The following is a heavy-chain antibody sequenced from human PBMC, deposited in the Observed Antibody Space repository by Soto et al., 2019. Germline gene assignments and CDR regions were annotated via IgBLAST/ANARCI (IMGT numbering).Heavy chain of an antibody. D-gene: IGHD6-13*01. J-gene: IGHJ1*01. Sequence: QVQVVESGGGLVKPGGSLRLSCAASGFTFSDYYMSWIRQVPGKGLEWVSYISTSGTSINYADYVKGRFTTSRDNAKNSLNGQRNSMEDAHTAGYYCARASRDSSSWPPEYFPHSVEGTLVTVSS. CDR2: ISTSGTSI. CDR3: ARASRDSSSWPPEYFPH. CDR1: GFTFSDYY. V-gene: IGHV3-11*01.